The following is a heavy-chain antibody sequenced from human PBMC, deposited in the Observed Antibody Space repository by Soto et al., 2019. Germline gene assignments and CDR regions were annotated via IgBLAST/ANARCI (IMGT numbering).Heavy chain of an antibody. Sequence: PSETLSLTCTVSGGSISSYYWSWIRQPPGKGLEWIGYIYYSGSTNYNPSLKSRVTISVDTSKNQFSLKLSSVTAADTAVYYCGRVVVTAYNWFDPWGQGTLVTVSS. J-gene: IGHJ5*02. D-gene: IGHD2-21*02. CDR2: IYYSGST. CDR3: GRVVVTAYNWFDP. V-gene: IGHV4-59*01. CDR1: GGSISSYY.